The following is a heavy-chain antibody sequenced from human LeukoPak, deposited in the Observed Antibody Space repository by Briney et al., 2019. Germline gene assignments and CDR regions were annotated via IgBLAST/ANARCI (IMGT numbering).Heavy chain of an antibody. V-gene: IGHV3-23*01. CDR1: GFTFSSYT. CDR3: AKELHGSGNYAFDY. D-gene: IGHD3-10*01. Sequence: GGSLRLSCAASGFTFSSYTMSWVRQAPGKGLEWVSTVSVYGGTTYYADSVKGRFTISRDNSKNTLYLQMNSLRPEDAAVYFCAKELHGSGNYAFDYWGQGTLVTVSS. CDR2: VSVYGGTT. J-gene: IGHJ4*02.